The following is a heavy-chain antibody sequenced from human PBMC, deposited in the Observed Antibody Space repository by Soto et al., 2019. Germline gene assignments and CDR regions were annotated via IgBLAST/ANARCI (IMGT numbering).Heavy chain of an antibody. D-gene: IGHD1-26*01. Sequence: PGGSLRLSCAASGFTFSSYAMSWVRQAPGKGLEWVSAISGSGGSTYYADSVKGRFTISRDNSKNTLYLQMNSLRAEDTAVYYCAKDYIGSYYLGFDPNFDYWGQGTLVTVSS. J-gene: IGHJ4*02. CDR2: ISGSGGST. CDR1: GFTFSSYA. CDR3: AKDYIGSYYLGFDPNFDY. V-gene: IGHV3-23*01.